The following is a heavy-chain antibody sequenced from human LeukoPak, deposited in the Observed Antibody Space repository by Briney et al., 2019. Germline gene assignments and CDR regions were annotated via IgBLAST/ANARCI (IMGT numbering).Heavy chain of an antibody. V-gene: IGHV3-53*01. J-gene: IGHJ4*02. CDR2: IYSGGST. Sequence: PGGSLRLSCAASGFTVSSNYMSWVRQAPGKGLEWVSVIYSGGSTYYADSVKGRFTVSRDNSKNTLYLQMNSLRAEDTAVYFCAKQSAGSSTWYSLHFDYWGQGTLATVSS. CDR3: AKQSAGSSTWYSLHFDY. D-gene: IGHD6-13*01. CDR1: GFTVSSNY.